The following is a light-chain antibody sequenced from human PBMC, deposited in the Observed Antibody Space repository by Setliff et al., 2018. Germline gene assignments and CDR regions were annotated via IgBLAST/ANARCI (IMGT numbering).Light chain of an antibody. Sequence: SALAQPPSASGSPGQSVTISCTGTSGDVGGYNYVSWYQQHPGKAPKLMIYEVSKWPSGVPDRFSGSKSGNTASLTVSGLQAEDEADYYCSSYAGSNNYVFGTGTKVTVL. J-gene: IGLJ1*01. CDR3: SSYAGSNNYV. CDR2: EVS. V-gene: IGLV2-8*01. CDR1: SGDVGGYNY.